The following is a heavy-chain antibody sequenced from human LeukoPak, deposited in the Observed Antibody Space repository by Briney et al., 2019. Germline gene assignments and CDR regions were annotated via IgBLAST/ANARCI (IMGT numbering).Heavy chain of an antibody. CDR1: GFTFSTYW. V-gene: IGHV3-7*01. CDR2: IKQDGSDK. D-gene: IGHD1-26*01. CDR3: ARALGAAGSY. Sequence: PGGSLRLSCAASGFTFSTYWMSRVRQAPGKGLEWVASIKQDGSDKHYVDSVKGRFTVSRDNAKNSLYLQMNSLRAEDTAVYYCARALGAAGSYWGQGTLVTVSS. J-gene: IGHJ4*02.